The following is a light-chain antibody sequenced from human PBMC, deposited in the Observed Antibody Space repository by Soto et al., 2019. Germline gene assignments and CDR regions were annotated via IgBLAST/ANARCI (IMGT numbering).Light chain of an antibody. CDR1: QSISTL. CDR3: QQYDTYWT. Sequence: DIQMTQSPSTLSASVGDRVTITCRASQSISTLLAWYQQKPGKAPRLLIYMASTLESGVPSRFSGSGSGTDFTLTISSLQADDFATYYCQQYDTYWTFGQGTKVEVK. J-gene: IGKJ1*01. V-gene: IGKV1-5*03. CDR2: MAS.